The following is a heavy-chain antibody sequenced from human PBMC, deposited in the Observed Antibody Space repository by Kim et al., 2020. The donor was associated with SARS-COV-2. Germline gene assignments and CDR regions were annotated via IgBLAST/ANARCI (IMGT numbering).Heavy chain of an antibody. Sequence: ASVKVSCKVSGYTLTELSMHWVRQAPGKGLEWMGGFDPEDGETIYAQKFQGRVTMTEDTSTDTAYMELSSLRSEDTAVYYCATESAMVRGVKRDFQHWGQGTLVTVSS. D-gene: IGHD3-10*01. CDR3: ATESAMVRGVKRDFQH. CDR1: GYTLTELS. J-gene: IGHJ1*01. CDR2: FDPEDGET. V-gene: IGHV1-24*01.